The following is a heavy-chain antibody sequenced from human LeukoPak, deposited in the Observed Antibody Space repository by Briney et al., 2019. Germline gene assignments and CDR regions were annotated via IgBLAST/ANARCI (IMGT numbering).Heavy chain of an antibody. D-gene: IGHD6-13*01. Sequence: SGTLSLTCAVYGGSFSGYYWSWIRQPPGKGLEWIGEINHSGSTNYNPSLKSRVTISVDTSKNQFSLKLSSVTAADTAVYYCARWYSSSLRRMSGKLDYWGQGTLVTVSS. J-gene: IGHJ4*02. V-gene: IGHV4-34*01. CDR2: INHSGST. CDR3: ARWYSSSLRRMSGKLDY. CDR1: GGSFSGYY.